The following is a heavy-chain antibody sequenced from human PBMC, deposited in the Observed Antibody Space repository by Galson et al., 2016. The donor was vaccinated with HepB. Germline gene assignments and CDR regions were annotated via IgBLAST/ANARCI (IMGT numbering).Heavy chain of an antibody. CDR3: ARENWVNDY. Sequence: SLRLSCAASGFTFSSYWMHWVRQAPGEGLMWVSQISSDGSVTRYADYVKGRFTISRDNAKNTLYLQMNSLRAEDTAVYYCARENWVNDYWSQGTLVTVSS. J-gene: IGHJ4*02. D-gene: IGHD3-16*01. CDR1: GFTFSSYW. CDR2: ISSDGSVT. V-gene: IGHV3-74*01.